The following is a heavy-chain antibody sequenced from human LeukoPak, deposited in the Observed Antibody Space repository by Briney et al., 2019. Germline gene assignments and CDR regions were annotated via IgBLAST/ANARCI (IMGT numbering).Heavy chain of an antibody. V-gene: IGHV3-30*04. CDR3: ARAQVTWIQLWTEEGIDC. J-gene: IGHJ4*02. CDR1: GFTFSSYA. D-gene: IGHD5-18*01. Sequence: PGGSLRLSCAASGFTFSSYAMHWVRQAPGKGLEWVAVISYDGSNKYYADSVKGRFTISRDNSKNTLYLQMNSLRAEDTAVYYCARAQVTWIQLWTEEGIDCWGQGTLVTVSS. CDR2: ISYDGSNK.